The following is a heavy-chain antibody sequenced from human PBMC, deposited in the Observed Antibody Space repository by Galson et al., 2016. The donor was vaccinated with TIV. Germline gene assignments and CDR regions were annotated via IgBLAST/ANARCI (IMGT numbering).Heavy chain of an antibody. CDR3: AKDRNTAMDTYYCYYGMDV. V-gene: IGHV1-69*13. CDR1: GGTFSSYV. J-gene: IGHJ6*02. D-gene: IGHD5-18*01. Sequence: SVKVSCKASGGTFSSYVISWVRQAPGQGLEWMGGIIPLFSTAHYAQKFQGRVTITADESTSTAYMELSSLRSEDTAIYYCAKDRNTAMDTYYCYYGMDVWGQGTTVTVSS. CDR2: IIPLFSTA.